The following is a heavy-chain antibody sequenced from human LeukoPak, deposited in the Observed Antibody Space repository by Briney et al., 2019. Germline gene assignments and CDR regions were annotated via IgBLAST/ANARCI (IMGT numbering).Heavy chain of an antibody. CDR1: AFTFSSYS. CDR2: ISSSSSYI. CDR3: ARSFLSIAAAATDY. J-gene: IGHJ4*02. D-gene: IGHD6-13*01. V-gene: IGHV3-21*01. Sequence: GGSLRLSCAASAFTFSSYSMNWVRQAPGKGLEWVSSISSSSSYIYYADSVKGRFTISRDNAKNSLYLQMNSLRAEDTAVYYCARSFLSIAAAATDYWGQGTLVTVSS.